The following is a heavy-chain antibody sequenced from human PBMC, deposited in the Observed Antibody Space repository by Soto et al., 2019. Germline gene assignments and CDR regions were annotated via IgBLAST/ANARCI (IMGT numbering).Heavy chain of an antibody. CDR3: ARDGPRYYYGMDV. V-gene: IGHV4-31*03. J-gene: IGHJ6*02. CDR2: IYYSGST. CDR1: GGSISSGGYY. Sequence: QVQLQESGPGLVKPSQTLSLTCTVSGGSISSGGYYWSWIRQHPGKGLEWIGYIYYSGSTYYNPSFKSRVTISVDTSKNQFSLKLSSVTAADTAVFYCARDGPRYYYGMDVWGQGTTVTVSS.